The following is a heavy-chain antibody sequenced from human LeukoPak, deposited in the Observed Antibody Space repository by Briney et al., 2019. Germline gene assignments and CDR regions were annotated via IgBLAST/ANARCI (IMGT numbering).Heavy chain of an antibody. Sequence: GGSLRLSCEASGFTFNTYAIYWVRQAPGKGLEWVSGICGSGGCTYYADSVKGRFTISRDNSKNTVYLQMNSLTADDTAVYYCARTTVGYSSGRYPGWPADCWGQGTLVTVSS. CDR3: ARTTVGYSSGRYPGWPADC. V-gene: IGHV3-23*01. CDR1: GFTFNTYA. CDR2: ICGSGGCT. D-gene: IGHD6-19*01. J-gene: IGHJ4*02.